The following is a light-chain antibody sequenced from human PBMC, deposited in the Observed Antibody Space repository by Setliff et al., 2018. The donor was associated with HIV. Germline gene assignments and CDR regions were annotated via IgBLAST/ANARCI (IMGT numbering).Light chain of an antibody. CDR3: QSYDSSTRWV. J-gene: IGLJ3*02. V-gene: IGLV6-57*01. CDR1: SGSIASNN. Sequence: NCMLTQHHSVSESTGKPVTISCTRSSGSIASNNVQWYQQRPGSSPTTVFYEDNQRPSGVPDRFSGSIDISSNAASLTISGLKTEDEADYYCQSYDSSTRWVFGGGTKVTVL. CDR2: EDN.